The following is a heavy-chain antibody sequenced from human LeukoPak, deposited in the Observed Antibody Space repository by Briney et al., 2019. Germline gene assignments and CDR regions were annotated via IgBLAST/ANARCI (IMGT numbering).Heavy chain of an antibody. CDR1: GYTFTSYG. CDR2: ISAYNGNT. Sequence: GASVKVSCKASGYTFTSYGISWVRQAPGQGLEWMGWISAYNGNTNYAQKLRGRVTMTTDTSTSTAHMELRSLRSDDTAVYYCARDPYGDLGFDYWGQGTLVTVSS. J-gene: IGHJ4*02. D-gene: IGHD4-17*01. V-gene: IGHV1-18*01. CDR3: ARDPYGDLGFDY.